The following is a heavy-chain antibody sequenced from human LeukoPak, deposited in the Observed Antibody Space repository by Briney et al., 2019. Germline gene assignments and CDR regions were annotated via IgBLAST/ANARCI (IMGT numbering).Heavy chain of an antibody. J-gene: IGHJ4*02. CDR1: GYIFSNYD. V-gene: IGHV1-8*01. Sequence: ASVKVSCKASGYIFSNYDINCVRQAPGHGLEWMGWMNPNSGRRVYAQKFQGRVTMTRNSSINTAYMELTSLRSDDRAVYYCARGLRSDYWGQGTLVTVSS. CDR2: MNPNSGRR. CDR3: ARGLRSDY. D-gene: IGHD3-16*02.